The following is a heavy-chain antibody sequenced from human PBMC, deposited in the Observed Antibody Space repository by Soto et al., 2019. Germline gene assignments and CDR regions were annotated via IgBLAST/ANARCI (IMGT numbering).Heavy chain of an antibody. Sequence: QVQLQESGPGLVKPSETLSLTCTVSGGSISSYYWSWIRQPPGKGLEWIGYIYYSGSTNYNPSLKSRVTIAVDTSKNQFSLRLSSVTAADTAVYSGARHKGAMVNFDYWGQGTLVTVSS. V-gene: IGHV4-59*08. CDR1: GGSISSYY. J-gene: IGHJ4*02. D-gene: IGHD5-18*01. CDR2: IYYSGST. CDR3: ARHKGAMVNFDY.